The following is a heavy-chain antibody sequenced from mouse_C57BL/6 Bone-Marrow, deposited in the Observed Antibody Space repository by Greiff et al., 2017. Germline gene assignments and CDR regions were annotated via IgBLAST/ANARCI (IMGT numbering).Heavy chain of an antibody. Sequence: VQLQQSVAELVRPGASVKLSCTASGFNIKNTYMHWVKQRPEQGLEWIGRIDPANGNTKYAPKFQGKATITADTSSTTAYLQLSSLTSEDTAIYYCARRGRRDYYGSAYYFDYWGQGTTLTVSS. J-gene: IGHJ2*01. CDR3: ARRGRRDYYGSAYYFDY. CDR2: IDPANGNT. V-gene: IGHV14-3*01. CDR1: GFNIKNTY. D-gene: IGHD1-1*01.